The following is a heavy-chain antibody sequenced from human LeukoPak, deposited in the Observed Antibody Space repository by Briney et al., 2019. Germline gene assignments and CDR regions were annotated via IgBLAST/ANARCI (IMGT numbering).Heavy chain of an antibody. CDR3: ARDTRRYCSGGSCYSPFDY. CDR2: IWYDGSNK. V-gene: IGHV3-33*01. J-gene: IGHJ4*02. D-gene: IGHD2-15*01. CDR1: GFTFSSYG. Sequence: GGSLRLSCAASGFTFSSYGMHWVRQAPCKGLEWVEVIWYDGSNKYYADSVKGRFTISRDNSKNTLYLQMNSLRAEDTAVYYCARDTRRYCSGGSCYSPFDYWGQGTLVTVSS.